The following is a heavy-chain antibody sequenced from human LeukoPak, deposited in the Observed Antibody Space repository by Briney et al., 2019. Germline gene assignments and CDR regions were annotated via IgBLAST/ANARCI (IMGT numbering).Heavy chain of an antibody. CDR2: ISPYNGNT. CDR1: GYIFSSYG. J-gene: IGHJ4*02. V-gene: IGHV1-18*01. D-gene: IGHD3-22*01. Sequence: SVNLSCKASGYIFSSYGISGVRHAPRQGLGWRGWISPYNGNTNYAQRHQGRVTMTVHTSTSTAYMEMRSLRSDDTAVYYCARGYYYDSSRGHYMGGDFDYWGQGTLVTVSS. CDR3: ARGYYYDSSRGHYMGGDFDY.